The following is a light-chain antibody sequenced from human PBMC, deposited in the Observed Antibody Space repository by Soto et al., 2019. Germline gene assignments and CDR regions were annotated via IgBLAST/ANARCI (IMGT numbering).Light chain of an antibody. CDR1: QSVSSN. CDR3: QQHSHWPPWT. Sequence: IVMTHSPATLSVSPGERATLSCRSSQSVSSNLAWYQQKPGQAPRLLIHGASSRVTGIPDRFSGSGSGTDFTLTISNLEPEDFAVYYCQQHSHWPPWTFGQGTKVDIK. J-gene: IGKJ1*01. V-gene: IGKV3D-15*01. CDR2: GAS.